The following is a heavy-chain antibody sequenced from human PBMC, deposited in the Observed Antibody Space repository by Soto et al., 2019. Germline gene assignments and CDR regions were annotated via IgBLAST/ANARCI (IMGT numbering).Heavy chain of an antibody. CDR1: GFTFSNYW. V-gene: IGHV3-74*01. D-gene: IGHD1-20*01. CDR2: IHSDGSST. Sequence: EVQLVESGGGLVQPGGSLRLSCAASGFTFSNYWMHWVRQAPGKGLVWVSRIHSDGSSTFYADSVKGRFTISRDNAKKMVYLQMNSLRAEDTAVYYCARDNWYTVWGQGTMVTVSS. CDR3: ARDNWYTV. J-gene: IGHJ3*01.